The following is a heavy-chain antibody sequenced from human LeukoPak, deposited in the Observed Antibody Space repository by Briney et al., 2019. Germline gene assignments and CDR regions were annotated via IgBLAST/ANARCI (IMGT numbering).Heavy chain of an antibody. CDR2: ISGNGDIT. J-gene: IGHJ4*02. D-gene: IGHD2-15*01. CDR1: RFTFNTYA. V-gene: IGHV3-23*01. CDR3: ARVKRDCSGGSCYSYDY. Sequence: EGSLRLSCAASRFTFNTYAVNWVRQAPGKGLEWVSAISGNGDITYYADSVRGRFTISRDNSKNTLYLQMNSLRAEDTAVYYCARVKRDCSGGSCYSYDYWGQGTLVTVSS.